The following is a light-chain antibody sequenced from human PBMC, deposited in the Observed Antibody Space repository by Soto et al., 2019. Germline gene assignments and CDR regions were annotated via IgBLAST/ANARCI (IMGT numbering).Light chain of an antibody. CDR2: GIS. CDR3: QQYNNWPIT. J-gene: IGKJ5*01. CDR1: QSLTSY. V-gene: IGKV3-15*01. Sequence: EIVMTQSPATLSVSPGETATLSCRASQSLTSYLAWYQQKPDQAPRLLIYGISTRATDIPARFSGSGSGTEFTLTISSLQSEDFAVYYCQQYNNWPITFGQGTRLEIK.